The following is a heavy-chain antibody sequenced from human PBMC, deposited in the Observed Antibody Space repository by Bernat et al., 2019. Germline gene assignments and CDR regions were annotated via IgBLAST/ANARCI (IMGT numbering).Heavy chain of an antibody. CDR2: IDPSDSYT. Sequence: EVQLVQSGAEVKKPGESLRISCKGSGYSFTSYWISWVRQMPGKGLEWMGRIDPSDSYTNYSPSFQGHVTISADKSISTAYLQWSSLKASDTAMYYCARIPYDSSGYSNWFDPWGQGTLVTVSS. V-gene: IGHV5-10-1*01. CDR3: ARIPYDSSGYSNWFDP. D-gene: IGHD3-22*01. CDR1: GYSFTSYW. J-gene: IGHJ5*02.